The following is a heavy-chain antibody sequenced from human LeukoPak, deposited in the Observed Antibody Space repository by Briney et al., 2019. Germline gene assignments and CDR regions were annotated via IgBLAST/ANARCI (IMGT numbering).Heavy chain of an antibody. V-gene: IGHV3-74*01. Sequence: PGGSLRLSCAASGFTYNTYWMSWVRQAPGKGLVWVSRINSDRSTSTTNYADSVEGRFTISRDNAKNTLYLQMNSLRAEDTAVYYCVRSASGSYGLFDYWGQGTLVTVSS. CDR1: GFTYNTYW. CDR3: VRSASGSYGLFDY. CDR2: INSDRSTSTT. J-gene: IGHJ4*02. D-gene: IGHD1-26*01.